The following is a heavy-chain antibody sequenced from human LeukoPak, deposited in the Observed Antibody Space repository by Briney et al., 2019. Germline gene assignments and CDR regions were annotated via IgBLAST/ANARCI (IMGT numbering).Heavy chain of an antibody. CDR2: IMPMFGKI. V-gene: IGHV1-69*06. CDR1: GGTFSSYD. Sequence: PVKVSCKASGGTFSSYDISWVRQAPGQGLEWMGGIMPMFGKINYAQKFQGRVTTTADKATSTAYMELSSLRSEDTAVYYCAGGRTDIVVVPATLRNYYFDYWGQGTLVTVSS. D-gene: IGHD2-2*01. CDR3: AGGRTDIVVVPATLRNYYFDY. J-gene: IGHJ4*02.